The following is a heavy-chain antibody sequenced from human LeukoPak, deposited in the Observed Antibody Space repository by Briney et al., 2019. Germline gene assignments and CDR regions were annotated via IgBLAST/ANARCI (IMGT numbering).Heavy chain of an antibody. Sequence: ASVKVSCKASGYTFTSYDINWVRQATGQGLEWMGWIIPIFGTANYAQKFQGRVTITADESTSTAYMELSSLRSEDTAVYYCARPQDWYGGKLYGGLDYWGQGTLVTVSS. V-gene: IGHV1-69*13. CDR2: IIPIFGTA. J-gene: IGHJ4*02. CDR1: GYTFTSYD. D-gene: IGHD4-23*01. CDR3: ARPQDWYGGKLYGGLDY.